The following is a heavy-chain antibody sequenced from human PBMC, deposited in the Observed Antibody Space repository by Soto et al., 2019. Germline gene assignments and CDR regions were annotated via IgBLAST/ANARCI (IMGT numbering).Heavy chain of an antibody. V-gene: IGHV3-15*07. CDR2: IKTKSEGGPT. CDR3: TTGSVDGV. CDR1: GLPISNAW. Sequence: EVQLVESGGGFIQPGGSLRLSCAASGLPISNAWMNWVRQAPGKGLEWVGRIKTKSEGGPTDYAAAVKGRFTVSRDDSKNTLYLQMNSLKTDDTAVYYCTTGSVDGVWGQGTTVTVSS. J-gene: IGHJ6*02.